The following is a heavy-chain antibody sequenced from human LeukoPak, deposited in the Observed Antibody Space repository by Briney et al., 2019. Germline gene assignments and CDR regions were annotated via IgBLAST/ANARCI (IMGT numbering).Heavy chain of an antibody. V-gene: IGHV4-39*07. CDR1: GGSISSNSYY. CDR2: IYYSGST. D-gene: IGHD6-19*01. CDR3: AGGSGSGWMVDS. J-gene: IGHJ4*02. Sequence: PSETLSLTCAVSGGSISSNSYYWGWIRQPPGKGLEWIGSIYYSGSTYYNPSLKSRVTISVDTSKNQFSLKLSSVTAADTAVYYCAGGSGSGWMVDSWGQGILVTVSS.